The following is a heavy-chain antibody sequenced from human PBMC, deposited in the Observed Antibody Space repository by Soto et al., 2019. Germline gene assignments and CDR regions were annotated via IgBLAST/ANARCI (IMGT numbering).Heavy chain of an antibody. D-gene: IGHD1-26*01. CDR3: ARGLISGSQYSGGWYYFDS. J-gene: IGHJ4*02. CDR1: GRSLSSGSYH. Sequence: SETLSLTCTVSGRSLSSGSYHWSWLRQPPGEGQEGIGYIYYSGSTNYNPSLKSRVTISVDTSKNQFSLKLSSVTAADTAVYYCARGLISGSQYSGGWYYFDSWGQGTQVTVSS. CDR2: IYYSGST. V-gene: IGHV4-61*01.